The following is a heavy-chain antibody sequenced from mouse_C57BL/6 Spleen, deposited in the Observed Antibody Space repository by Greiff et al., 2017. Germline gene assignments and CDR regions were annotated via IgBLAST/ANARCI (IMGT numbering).Heavy chain of an antibody. CDR2: IWRGGST. CDR3: AKKGGSYDAMDY. D-gene: IGHD6-5*01. J-gene: IGHJ4*01. Sequence: QVHVKQSGPGLVQPSQSLSITCTVSGFSLTSYGVHWVRQSPGKGLEWLGVIWRGGSTDYNAAFMSRLSITKDNSKSQVFFKMNSLQADDTAIYYCAKKGGSYDAMDYWGQGTSVTVSS. V-gene: IGHV2-5*01. CDR1: GFSLTSYG.